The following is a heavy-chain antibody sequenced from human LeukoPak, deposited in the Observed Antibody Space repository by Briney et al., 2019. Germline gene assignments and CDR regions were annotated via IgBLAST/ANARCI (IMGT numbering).Heavy chain of an antibody. CDR2: IYPGDSDT. CDR3: ARYEWDGVVTAEFIAFDI. D-gene: IGHD2-21*02. CDR1: GYSFTSYW. J-gene: IGHJ3*02. Sequence: GESLKISCKGSGYSFTSYWIGWVRQMPGKGLEWMGIIYPGDSDTRYSPSFQGQVTISADKSISTAYLQWSSLKASDTAMYYCARYEWDGVVTAEFIAFDIWGQGTMVTVSS. V-gene: IGHV5-51*01.